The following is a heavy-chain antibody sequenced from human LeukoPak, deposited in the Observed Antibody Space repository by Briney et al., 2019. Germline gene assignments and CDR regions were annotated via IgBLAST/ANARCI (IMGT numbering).Heavy chain of an antibody. Sequence: PGGSLRLSCAASGFTFGDYYMSWIRQAPGKEPEWVSYIGTGGIMIYYADSVKGRFTISRDNSKNSLYLQMDSLRAEDTAVYYCARARPGYDTPPYYFDFWGQGTLVTVSS. V-gene: IGHV3-11*04. J-gene: IGHJ4*02. CDR2: IGTGGIMI. CDR3: ARARPGYDTPPYYFDF. D-gene: IGHD3-16*01. CDR1: GFTFGDYY.